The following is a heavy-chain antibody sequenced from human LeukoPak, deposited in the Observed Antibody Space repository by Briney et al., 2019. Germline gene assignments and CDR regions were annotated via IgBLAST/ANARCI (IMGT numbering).Heavy chain of an antibody. CDR3: ARGGGYHSPFQH. CDR2: IYYSGST. Sequence: SETLSLTCTVSGGSISSYYWSWIRRPPGRGLEWIRYIYYSGSTNYNPSLKSRVTISVDTSKNQFSLKLSSVTAADTAVYYCARGGGYHSPFQHWGQGTLVTVSS. V-gene: IGHV4-59*01. D-gene: IGHD5-18*01. J-gene: IGHJ1*01. CDR1: GGSISSYY.